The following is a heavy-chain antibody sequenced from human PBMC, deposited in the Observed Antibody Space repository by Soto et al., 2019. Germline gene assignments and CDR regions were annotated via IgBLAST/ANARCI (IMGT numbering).Heavy chain of an antibody. J-gene: IGHJ3*02. CDR3: ARPNCSGGTCYVSALFDI. Sequence: SETLSLTCTVSGVSISSSSYYWGWIRQPPGKGLEWIGSIFYSGSTYYNPSLKSRVTISVDTSKNQFSLKLSSVTAADTAVYYCARPNCSGGTCYVSALFDIWGQGTMVTVSS. D-gene: IGHD2-15*01. CDR1: GVSISSSSYY. V-gene: IGHV4-39*01. CDR2: IFYSGST.